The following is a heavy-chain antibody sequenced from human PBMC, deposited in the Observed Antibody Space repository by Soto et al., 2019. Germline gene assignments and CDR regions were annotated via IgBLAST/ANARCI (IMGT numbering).Heavy chain of an antibody. CDR3: ARVHSNWGLRPNNWYFDL. D-gene: IGHD7-27*01. CDR2: INAGNGNT. J-gene: IGHJ2*01. V-gene: IGHV1-3*01. CDR1: GYTFTSYA. Sequence: ASVKVSCKASGYTFTSYAMHWVRQAPGQRLEWMGWINAGNGNTKYSQKFQGRVTITRDTSASTAYMELSSLRSEDTAVYYCARVHSNWGLRPNNWYFDLWGRGTLVTVSS.